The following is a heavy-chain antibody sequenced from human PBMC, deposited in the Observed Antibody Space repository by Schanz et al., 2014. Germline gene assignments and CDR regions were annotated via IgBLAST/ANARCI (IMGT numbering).Heavy chain of an antibody. CDR1: GFTLSSYA. V-gene: IGHV3-30-3*01. CDR3: TRSYYDFSWGSYRFRAFDM. D-gene: IGHD3-16*02. Sequence: QVQLLQFGGGVVQPGRSLRLSCAAYGFTLSSYAMHWVRQAPGKGLEWVAVISYDGSNKYYADSVKGRFTISRDNAKKTLSLQMISLRAEDTAIYFCTRSYYDFSWGSYRFRAFDMWGQGTTVIVSS. CDR2: ISYDGSNK. J-gene: IGHJ3*02.